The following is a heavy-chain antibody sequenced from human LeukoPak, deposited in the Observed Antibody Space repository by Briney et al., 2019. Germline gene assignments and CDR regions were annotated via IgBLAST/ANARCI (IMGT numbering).Heavy chain of an antibody. D-gene: IGHD1-26*01. CDR3: ARSFRWEPYYFDF. CDR2: IYHSGST. J-gene: IGHJ4*02. V-gene: IGHV4-4*02. Sequence: PSGTLSLTCAVSGGSISSDNWWNWVRQPPGKGLEWIGEIYHSGSTNYNPSLKSRVTISVDKSKNQFSLRLNSVTAADTAVYYCARSFRWEPYYFDFWGLGTLVTVSS. CDR1: GGSISSDNW.